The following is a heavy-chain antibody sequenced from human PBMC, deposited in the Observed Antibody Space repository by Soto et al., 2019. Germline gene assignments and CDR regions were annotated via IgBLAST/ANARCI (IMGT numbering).Heavy chain of an antibody. J-gene: IGHJ4*02. Sequence: SQTLSLTFAISGDSCSRNVAASNLIRRSPSRGLEWLGRTYYRSRWYSDYAPSVKSRITVNPDTSQNQFSLQLNSVTPEDTAIYYCAREPPGFQSAFDFWGQGTLVTVSS. CDR3: AREPPGFQSAFDF. CDR2: TYYRSRWYS. V-gene: IGHV6-1*01. CDR1: GDSCSRNVAA.